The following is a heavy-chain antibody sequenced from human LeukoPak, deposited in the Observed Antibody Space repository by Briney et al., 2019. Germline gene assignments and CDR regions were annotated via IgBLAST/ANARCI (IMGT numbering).Heavy chain of an antibody. J-gene: IGHJ4*02. Sequence: GGSLRLSCAASGFTFSSYAMSWVRQAPGKGLEWVSAISGSGGSTYYADSVKGRFTISRDNAKNSLYLQMNSLRAEDTAVYYCARDRPRPGYDSSGYYYSDYFDYWGQGTLVTVSS. CDR1: GFTFSSYA. V-gene: IGHV3-23*01. CDR3: ARDRPRPGYDSSGYYYSDYFDY. CDR2: ISGSGGST. D-gene: IGHD3-22*01.